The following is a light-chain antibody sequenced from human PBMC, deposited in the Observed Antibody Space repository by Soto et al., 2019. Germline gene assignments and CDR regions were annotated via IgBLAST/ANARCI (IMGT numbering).Light chain of an antibody. J-gene: IGKJ4*01. CDR1: QGIGDT. Sequence: IVLTQSPGTLSFSPWEVATLSCRASQGIGDTLAWYQHKPGQTPRLLIYDTSTRATGVPARFSGSRSGTEFTLTINSLQSEDFAVYYCQRYNNWPLTFGGGTKVDIK. CDR2: DTS. V-gene: IGKV3-15*01. CDR3: QRYNNWPLT.